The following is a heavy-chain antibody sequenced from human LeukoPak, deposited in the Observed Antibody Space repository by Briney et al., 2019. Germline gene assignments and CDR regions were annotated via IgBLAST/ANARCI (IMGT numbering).Heavy chain of an antibody. CDR2: ISGSGGRT. V-gene: IGHV3-23*01. CDR3: AKEPLDSSGYDF. CDR1: GFTFSSYA. Sequence: GGSLRHSCAASGFTFSSYAMSWVRPAPGKGLEWVSAISGSGGRTYYADSVKGRFTISRDNSKTTLYLQMNSLRAEDTAIYYCAKEPLDSSGYDFGGQGTLVTVSS. D-gene: IGHD3-22*01. J-gene: IGHJ4*02.